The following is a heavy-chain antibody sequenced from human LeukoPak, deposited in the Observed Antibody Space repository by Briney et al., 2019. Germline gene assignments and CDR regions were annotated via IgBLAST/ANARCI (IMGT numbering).Heavy chain of an antibody. Sequence: ASVKVSCKSCGCTFNSYYIHWVRQAPGQGLEWMGIINPSGGNTRYPQKFQDRVTMTRDTSTSTVYMELSSLKSDDTAIYYCARGVFGELEKLMFQHWGQGTLVTVSS. CDR1: GCTFNSYY. V-gene: IGHV1-46*02. J-gene: IGHJ1*01. CDR2: INPSGGNT. D-gene: IGHD3-10*02. CDR3: ARGVFGELEKLMFQH.